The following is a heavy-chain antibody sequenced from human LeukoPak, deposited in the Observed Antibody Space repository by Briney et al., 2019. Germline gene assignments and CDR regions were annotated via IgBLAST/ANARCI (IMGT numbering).Heavy chain of an antibody. Sequence: ASVKVSCKASGYTFTSYGISWVRQAPGQGLEWMGLISAYNGNTNYAQKLQGRVTMTTDTSTSTAYMELRSLRSDDTAVYYCARDPQQLVGATGGGFNFWGQGTLVTVSS. V-gene: IGHV1-18*01. CDR2: ISAYNGNT. J-gene: IGHJ4*02. CDR3: ARDPQQLVGATGGGFNF. D-gene: IGHD1-26*01. CDR1: GYTFTSYG.